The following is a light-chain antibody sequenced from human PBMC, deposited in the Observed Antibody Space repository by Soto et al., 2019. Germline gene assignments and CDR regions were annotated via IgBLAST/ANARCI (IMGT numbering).Light chain of an antibody. CDR2: DAS. V-gene: IGKV3-11*01. J-gene: IGKJ5*01. CDR1: QSVRRY. CDR3: QQRSSWPPG. Sequence: EIVLTQSPATLSLSPGERATLSCRASQSVRRYFAWYQQKPGQAPRLLIYDASNRATGIPARFSGSGSGTDFTLTISSLEPEDFAVYYCQQRSSWPPGVGQGTRLEIK.